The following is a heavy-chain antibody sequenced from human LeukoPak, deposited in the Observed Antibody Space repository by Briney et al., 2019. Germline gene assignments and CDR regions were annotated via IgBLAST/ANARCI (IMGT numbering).Heavy chain of an antibody. CDR2: ISGSGGRT. CDR3: AKGGQDFDFWRFDY. CDR1: GFSFSAYA. D-gene: IGHD3-3*01. Sequence: GGSPRLSCAASGFSFSAYAMSWVRQAPGKGLEWVSSISGSGGRTYYTNSVKGRFTISRENFKNTVYLEMNNLGAEDTALYYCAKGGQDFDFWRFDYWGQGNLVIVSS. J-gene: IGHJ4*02. V-gene: IGHV3-23*01.